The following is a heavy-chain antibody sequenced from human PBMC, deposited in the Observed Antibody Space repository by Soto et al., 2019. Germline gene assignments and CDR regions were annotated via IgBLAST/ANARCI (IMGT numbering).Heavy chain of an antibody. CDR1: GYTFTRDQ. Sequence: ASVKVSCKASGYTFTRDQIHWVRQAPGQGLEWMGMIDPSGGKTNYAQKFQGRVTMTRDTSTSTVYMALSSLRSEDTAIYFCARVMRSLLTITALDTWGQGTLVTVSS. V-gene: IGHV1-46*01. J-gene: IGHJ5*02. D-gene: IGHD5-18*01. CDR3: ARVMRSLLTITALDT. CDR2: IDPSGGKT.